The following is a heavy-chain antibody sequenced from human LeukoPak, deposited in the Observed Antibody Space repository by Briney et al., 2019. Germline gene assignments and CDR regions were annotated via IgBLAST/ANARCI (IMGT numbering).Heavy chain of an antibody. CDR1: GFTFSSYA. Sequence: GGSLRLSCAASGFTFSSYAMHWVRQAPGKGLEWVAVISYDGSNKYYADSVKGRFTISRDNSKNTLYLQMNSLRAEDTAVYYCAKSASGWYFDYWGQGTLVTVSS. J-gene: IGHJ4*02. CDR2: ISYDGSNK. D-gene: IGHD6-19*01. V-gene: IGHV3-30-3*02. CDR3: AKSASGWYFDY.